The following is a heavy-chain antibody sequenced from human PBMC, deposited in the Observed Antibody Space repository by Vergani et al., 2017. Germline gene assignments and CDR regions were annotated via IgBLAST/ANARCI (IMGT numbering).Heavy chain of an antibody. CDR3: ARGPPLFWSGYYYYYGMDV. V-gene: IGHV4-59*01. J-gene: IGHJ6*02. D-gene: IGHD3-3*01. CDR2: IYYSGST. Sequence: QVQLQESGPGLVKPSETLSLTCTVSGGSISSYYWSWIRQPPGKGLEWIGYIYYSGSTNYNPSLKSRVTISVDTSKNPFSLKLSSVTAADTAVYYCARGPPLFWSGYYYYYGMDVWGQGTTVTVSS. CDR1: GGSISSYY.